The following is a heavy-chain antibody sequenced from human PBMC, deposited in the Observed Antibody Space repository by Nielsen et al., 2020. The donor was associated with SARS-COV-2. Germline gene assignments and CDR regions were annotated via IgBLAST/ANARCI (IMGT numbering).Heavy chain of an antibody. Sequence: GGSLRLSCAASGFTFSNAWMSWVRQAPGKGLEWVSVIYSGGSTYYADSVKGRFTISRDNSKNTLYLQMNSLRAEDTAVYYCARLDLSVAATRGGYFVYWGQGTLVTVSS. J-gene: IGHJ4*02. V-gene: IGHV3-66*02. CDR3: ARLDLSVAATRGGYFVY. CDR1: GFTFSNAW. D-gene: IGHD2-15*01. CDR2: IYSGGST.